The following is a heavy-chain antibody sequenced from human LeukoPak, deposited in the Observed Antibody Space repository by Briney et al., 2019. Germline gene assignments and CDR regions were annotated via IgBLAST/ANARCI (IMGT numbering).Heavy chain of an antibody. D-gene: IGHD6-19*01. Sequence: ESGPTLVNPTQTLTLTCTSSGFSLSTSGMCVSWIRQPPGKALEWLARIDWDDDKYYSTSLKTRLTISKGTSKNQVVLTMINMDPVDTATYYCARTLPNYRSGWHDPTGAYDIWGQGTMVTVSS. J-gene: IGHJ3*02. CDR3: ARTLPNYRSGWHDPTGAYDI. CDR1: GFSLSTSGMC. CDR2: IDWDDDK. V-gene: IGHV2-70*11.